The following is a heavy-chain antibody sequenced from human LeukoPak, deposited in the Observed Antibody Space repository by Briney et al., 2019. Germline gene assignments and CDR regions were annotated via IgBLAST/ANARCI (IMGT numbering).Heavy chain of an antibody. D-gene: IGHD4-17*01. Sequence: GGSLRLSCAASGFMFRNYWMSWVRQAPGQGLEWVANIKQDGSDKYYVDSVKGRFTISRDNAKNSLYLQMNNLRADDTAVYYCARVGRHDYGDPDFDSWGQGTLVTVSS. CDR3: ARVGRHDYGDPDFDS. CDR1: GFMFRNYW. J-gene: IGHJ4*02. V-gene: IGHV3-7*03. CDR2: IKQDGSDK.